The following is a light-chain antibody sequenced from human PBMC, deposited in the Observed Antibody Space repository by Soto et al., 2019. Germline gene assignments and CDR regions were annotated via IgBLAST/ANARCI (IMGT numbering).Light chain of an antibody. CDR1: QSISSW. J-gene: IGKJ4*01. V-gene: IGKV1-5*03. CDR3: QQYNDYPLT. CDR2: KAS. Sequence: DIQMTQSPSTLSASVGDRVTITCRASQSISSWLAWYQQKPGKAPKLLIYKASTLESGVPSRFSGSGSATELTLTISSLQPDDFATYYCQQYNDYPLTFGGGTNVEIK.